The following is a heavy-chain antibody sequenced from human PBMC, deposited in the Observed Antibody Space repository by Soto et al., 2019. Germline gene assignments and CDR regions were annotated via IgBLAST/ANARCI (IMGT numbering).Heavy chain of an antibody. CDR1: GFTFSSYG. CDR2: IWYDGSNK. J-gene: IGHJ5*02. Sequence: PGGSLRLSCAASGFTFSSYGMHWVRQAPGKGLEWVAVIWYDGSNKYYADSVKGRFTISRDNSKNTLYLQMNSLRAEDTAVYYCARGRYGDYEGGWFDPWGQGTLVTVSS. D-gene: IGHD4-17*01. V-gene: IGHV3-33*08. CDR3: ARGRYGDYEGGWFDP.